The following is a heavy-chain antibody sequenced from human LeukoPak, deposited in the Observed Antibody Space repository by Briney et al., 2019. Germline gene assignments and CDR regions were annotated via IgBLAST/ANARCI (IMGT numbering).Heavy chain of an antibody. Sequence: PGGSLRLSCAASGFTFSSYAMSWVRQAPGKGLEWVSVIYSGGSTYYADSVKGRFTISRDNSKNTLYLQMNSLRAEDTAVYYCASSLYYYDSSGYPPDYWGQGTLVTVSS. CDR2: IYSGGST. CDR1: GFTFSSYA. D-gene: IGHD3-22*01. CDR3: ASSLYYYDSSGYPPDY. V-gene: IGHV3-66*01. J-gene: IGHJ4*02.